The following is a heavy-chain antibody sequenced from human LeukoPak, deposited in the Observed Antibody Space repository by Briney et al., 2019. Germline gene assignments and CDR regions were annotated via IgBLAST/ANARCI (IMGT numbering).Heavy chain of an antibody. CDR3: ARDRSHGDPRTYFDY. V-gene: IGHV4-39*07. CDR2: IYYSGST. D-gene: IGHD4-17*01. CDR1: GGSISSSSYY. Sequence: PSETLSLTCTVSGGSISSSSYYWGWIRQPPGQGLKWIGSIYYSGSTYYNPSLKSRVTILVDTSKNQFSLKLSSVTAADTAVYYCARDRSHGDPRTYFDYWGQGTLVTVSS. J-gene: IGHJ4*02.